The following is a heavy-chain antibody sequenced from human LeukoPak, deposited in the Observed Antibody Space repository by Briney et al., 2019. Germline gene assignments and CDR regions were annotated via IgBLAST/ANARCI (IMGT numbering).Heavy chain of an antibody. D-gene: IGHD6-19*01. CDR2: IYYSGST. CDR3: ARERHSQWLVHDVRLPDY. CDR1: GGSISSSSYY. J-gene: IGHJ4*02. Sequence: PSETLSLTCTVSGGSISSSSYYWGWIRQPPGTGLEWIGSIYYSGSTYYNPSLKSRVTISVDTSKNQFSLKLSSVTAADTAVYYYARERHSQWLVHDVRLPDYWGQGTLVTVSS. V-gene: IGHV4-39*01.